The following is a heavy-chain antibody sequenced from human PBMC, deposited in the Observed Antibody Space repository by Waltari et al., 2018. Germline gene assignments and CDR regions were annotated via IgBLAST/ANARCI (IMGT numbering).Heavy chain of an antibody. D-gene: IGHD3-10*01. J-gene: IGHJ5*02. V-gene: IGHV4-34*01. CDR3: ARGRIRGSGTLNWFDP. CDR1: GGPLSGYS. CDR2: INHNGST. Sequence: QVQLQQWGAGLLTPSETLSLTCAVYGGPLSGYSWIWIRHPRGKGLEWIGEINHNGSTNYDPSLKIRVTISVDTSKNQFSRKLNSVTAADTAVYYCARGRIRGSGTLNWFDPWGQGTLVTVSS.